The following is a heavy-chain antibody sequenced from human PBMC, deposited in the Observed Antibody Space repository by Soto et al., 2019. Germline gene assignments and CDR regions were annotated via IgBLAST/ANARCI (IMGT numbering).Heavy chain of an antibody. CDR2: IYYSGST. CDR3: ARLVAAADADYYYYYGMDV. CDR1: GGSISSSSYY. J-gene: IGHJ6*02. Sequence: SDTLSLTCTVSGGSISSSSYYWGWILQPPGKGLEWRGSIYYSGSTYYNPSLKSRVTISVDTSKNQFSLKLSSVTAADTAVYYCARLVAAADADYYYYYGMDVWGQGTTVT. D-gene: IGHD2-15*01. V-gene: IGHV4-39*01.